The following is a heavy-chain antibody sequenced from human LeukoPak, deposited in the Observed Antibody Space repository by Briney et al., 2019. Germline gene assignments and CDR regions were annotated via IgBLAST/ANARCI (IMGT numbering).Heavy chain of an antibody. J-gene: IGHJ3*02. CDR1: GYTFTTYY. Sequence: ASVKVSCKSSGYTFTTYYMHGVRQAPGQGLEWMGIINPSGGGTSYAQKLQGRDTMTRDTSTSTIYMELSSLRSEDTAVHYCARESPGIAAAGTFRAFDIWGQGTMVTVSS. V-gene: IGHV1-46*01. CDR3: ARESPGIAAAGTFRAFDI. CDR2: INPSGGGT. D-gene: IGHD6-13*01.